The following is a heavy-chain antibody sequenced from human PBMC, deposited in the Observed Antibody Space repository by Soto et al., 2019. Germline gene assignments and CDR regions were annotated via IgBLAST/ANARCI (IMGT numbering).Heavy chain of an antibody. CDR2: INHSGST. Sequence: QVQLQQWGAGLLKPSETLSHTCAVYGGSFSGYDWTWIRQPPGTGLEWIGEINHSGSTNYNPSLKSRVTISVDTSKKQFSLKLTSVTAADTAVYYCARDKITGLFDYWGQGTLVTVSS. J-gene: IGHJ4*02. CDR1: GGSFSGYD. V-gene: IGHV4-34*01. D-gene: IGHD2-8*02. CDR3: ARDKITGLFDY.